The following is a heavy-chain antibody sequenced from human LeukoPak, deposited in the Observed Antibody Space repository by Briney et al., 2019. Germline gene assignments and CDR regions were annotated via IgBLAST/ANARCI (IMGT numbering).Heavy chain of an antibody. J-gene: IGHJ4*02. D-gene: IGHD5-12*01. V-gene: IGHV4-39*01. CDR1: GGSISSSSYY. CDR3: ARHRPIITVVDY. CDR2: IYYSGST. Sequence: SETLSLTCTVSGGSISSSSYYWGWIRQPPGKGLEWIGSIYYSGSTYYNPSLKSRVTISVDTSKNQFSLKLSSVTAADTAVYYCARHRPIITVVDYWGQGTLVTVSS.